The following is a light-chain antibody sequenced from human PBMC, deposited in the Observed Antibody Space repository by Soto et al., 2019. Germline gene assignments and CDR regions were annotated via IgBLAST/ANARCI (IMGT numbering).Light chain of an antibody. Sequence: EIVMTQSPVTLSVSPGERATLSCRASQSINNNLAWYQQKPGQAPRLLIYDASTRATGIAARFSGSGSGTEFTLTISSLQSEDFATYYYQQYENWLPLTFGGGTKVEIK. CDR3: QQYENWLPLT. V-gene: IGKV3-15*01. CDR1: QSINNN. J-gene: IGKJ4*01. CDR2: DAS.